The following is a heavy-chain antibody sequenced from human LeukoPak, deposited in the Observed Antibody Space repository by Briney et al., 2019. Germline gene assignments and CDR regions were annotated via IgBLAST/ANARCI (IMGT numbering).Heavy chain of an antibody. CDR1: GFSFGTYG. CDR2: INRNGIST. D-gene: IGHD5-12*01. J-gene: IGHJ4*02. Sequence: PGGSLRLSCAASGFSFGTYGMTWVRQVPGKGLEWVSGINRNGISTLYADSVKGRFTISRDNAKNSLYLQMNSLGAEDTALYYCARGPSGYYYFEDWGQGTLVTVSS. V-gene: IGHV3-20*04. CDR3: ARGPSGYYYFED.